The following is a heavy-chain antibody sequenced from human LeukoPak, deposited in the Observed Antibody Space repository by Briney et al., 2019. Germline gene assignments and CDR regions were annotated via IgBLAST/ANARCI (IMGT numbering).Heavy chain of an antibody. CDR2: IIPIFATA. V-gene: IGHV1-69*13. D-gene: IGHD3-22*01. CDR3: ARGPITTRSHFDY. J-gene: IGHJ4*02. CDR1: GGTFSSYA. Sequence: SVKVSCKASGGTFSSYAISWVRQAPGQGLEWMGGIIPIFATANYAQKFQGRVTITADESTSTAYTELSSLRSEDTAVYYCARGPITTRSHFDYWGQGTLVTVSS.